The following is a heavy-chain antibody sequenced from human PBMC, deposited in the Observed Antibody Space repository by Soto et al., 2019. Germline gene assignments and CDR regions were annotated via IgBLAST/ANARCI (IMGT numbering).Heavy chain of an antibody. J-gene: IGHJ6*02. V-gene: IGHV1-69*06. CDR3: ARDYRIVATIYYYYYGMDV. CDR2: IIPIFGTA. CDR1: GGTFSSYA. Sequence: QVQLVQSGAEVKKPGSSVKVSCKASGGTFSSYAISWVRQAPGQGLEWMGGIIPIFGTANYAQKFQGRVTITADKSTSTAYMELSSLRSEDTAVYYCARDYRIVATIYYYYYGMDVWGQGTTVTVSS. D-gene: IGHD5-12*01.